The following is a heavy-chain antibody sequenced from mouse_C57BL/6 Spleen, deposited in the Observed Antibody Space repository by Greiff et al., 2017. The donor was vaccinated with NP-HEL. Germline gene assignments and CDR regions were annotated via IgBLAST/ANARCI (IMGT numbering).Heavy chain of an antibody. CDR3: ARGRLGI. V-gene: IGHV5-4*01. J-gene: IGHJ2*01. CDR2: ISDGGSYT. D-gene: IGHD4-1*01. CDR1: GFTFSSYA. Sequence: DVQLVESGGGLVKPGGSLKLSCAASGFTFSSYAMSWVRQTPEKRLEWVATISDGGSYTYYPDNVKGRFTISRDNAKNNLYLQMSHLKSEDTAMYYSARGRLGIWGQGTTLTVSS.